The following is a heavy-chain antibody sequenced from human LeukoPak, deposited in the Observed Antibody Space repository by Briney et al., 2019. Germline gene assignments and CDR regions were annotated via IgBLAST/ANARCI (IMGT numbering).Heavy chain of an antibody. D-gene: IGHD6-19*01. V-gene: IGHV4-34*01. CDR1: GGSFSGYY. CDR3: ARLSSSGWYYYYYGMDV. CDR2: IYYSGST. Sequence: SETLSLTCAVYGGSFSGYYWSWIRQPPGKGLEWIGSIYYSGSTYYNPSLKSRVTISVDTSKNQFSLKLSSVTAADTAVYYCARLSSSGWYYYYYGMDVWGQGTTVTVSS. J-gene: IGHJ6*02.